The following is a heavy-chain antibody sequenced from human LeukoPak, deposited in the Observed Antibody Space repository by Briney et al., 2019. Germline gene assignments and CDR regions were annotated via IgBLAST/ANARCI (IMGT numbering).Heavy chain of an antibody. D-gene: IGHD6-13*01. Sequence: PGGSLRLSWAASGXTFSSYSLNWVRQAPGKGLEWVSSISSSSSYIYYADSVKGRFTISRDNAKNSLYLQMNSLRAEDTAVYYCARQYSSSWNDAFDIWGQGTMVTVSS. J-gene: IGHJ3*02. V-gene: IGHV3-21*01. CDR1: GXTFSSYS. CDR3: ARQYSSSWNDAFDI. CDR2: ISSSSSYI.